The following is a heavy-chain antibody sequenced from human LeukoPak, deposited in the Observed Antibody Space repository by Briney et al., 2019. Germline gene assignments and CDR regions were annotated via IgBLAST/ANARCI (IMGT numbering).Heavy chain of an antibody. CDR3: ARGGTYSSSWYVFRWFDP. Sequence: PSETLSLTCAVYGGSFSGYYWSRIRQPPGKGLKWIGEFNHSGSTNYNPSLKSRVTISVDTSKNQFSLKLSSVTAADTAVYYCARGGTYSSSWYVFRWFDPWGQGALVTVSS. J-gene: IGHJ5*02. CDR1: GGSFSGYY. CDR2: FNHSGST. V-gene: IGHV4-34*01. D-gene: IGHD6-13*01.